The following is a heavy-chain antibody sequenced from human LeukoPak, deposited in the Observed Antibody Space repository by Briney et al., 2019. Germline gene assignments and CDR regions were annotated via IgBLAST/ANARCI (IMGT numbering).Heavy chain of an antibody. CDR2: IYYSGST. J-gene: IGHJ6*02. CDR1: GGSISSGGYY. V-gene: IGHV4-31*03. D-gene: IGHD3-10*01. Sequence: SETLSLTCTVSGGSISSGGYYWSWIRQHPGKGLEWIGYIYYSGSTYYNPSLKSRVTISVDTSKNQFPLKLSSVTVADTAVYYCARGEYGSGSLNYYYYGMDVWGQGTTVTISS. CDR3: ARGEYGSGSLNYYYYGMDV.